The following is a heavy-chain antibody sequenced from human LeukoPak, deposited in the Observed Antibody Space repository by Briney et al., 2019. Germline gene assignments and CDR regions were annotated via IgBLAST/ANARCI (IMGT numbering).Heavy chain of an antibody. CDR2: ISGSGVST. J-gene: IGHJ4*02. Sequence: GGSLRLSWAASGFTFSSYAMSWVRQAPGKGLEWVAAISGSGVSTYYADSVKGRFTISRDKAKNTLYLQMDSLRAEDTAVYYCAKAPYCGGDCYNLDYWGQGTLVTVSS. D-gene: IGHD2-21*02. V-gene: IGHV3-23*01. CDR1: GFTFSSYA. CDR3: AKAPYCGGDCYNLDY.